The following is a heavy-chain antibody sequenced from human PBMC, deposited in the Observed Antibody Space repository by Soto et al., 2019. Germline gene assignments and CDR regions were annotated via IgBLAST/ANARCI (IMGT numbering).Heavy chain of an antibody. CDR2: ISGSGSST. J-gene: IGHJ4*02. CDR3: AKDQPGVAARFDY. D-gene: IGHD6-13*01. CDR1: GFTFNDYA. V-gene: IGHV3-23*01. Sequence: GGSLRLSCAASGFTFNDYAMSWVRQAPGKGLEWVSSISGSGSSTYYADSVKGRFTISRDNSKNTLYLQLNTLRAEDTAVYYCAKDQPGVAARFDYWGQGTLVTVSS.